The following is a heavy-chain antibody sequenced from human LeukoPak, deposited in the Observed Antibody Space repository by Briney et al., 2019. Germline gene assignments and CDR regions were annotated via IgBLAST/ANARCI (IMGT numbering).Heavy chain of an antibody. Sequence: PSETLSLTCTVSGGSISSYYWSWIRQPAGKGLEWIGRIYTSGSTNYNPSLKSRVTMSVDTSKNQFSLKLSSVTAVDTAVYYCATFVVVPAAISENYYYYMDVWGKGTTVTVSS. D-gene: IGHD2-2*01. CDR1: GGSISSYY. CDR3: ATFVVVPAAISENYYYYMDV. CDR2: IYTSGST. V-gene: IGHV4-4*07. J-gene: IGHJ6*03.